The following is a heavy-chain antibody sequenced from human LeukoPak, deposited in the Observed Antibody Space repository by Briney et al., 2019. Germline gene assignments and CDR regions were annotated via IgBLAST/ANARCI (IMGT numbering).Heavy chain of an antibody. Sequence: PGGSLRLSCAASGFTFDDYAMHWVRQAPGKGLEWVSGISWNSGSIGYADSVKGRFTISRDNAKNSLYLQMNSLRAEDMALYYCAKDSSGYYGYMDVWGKGTTVTVSS. CDR3: AKDSSGYYGYMDV. CDR1: GFTFDDYA. J-gene: IGHJ6*03. CDR2: ISWNSGSI. D-gene: IGHD3-22*01. V-gene: IGHV3-9*03.